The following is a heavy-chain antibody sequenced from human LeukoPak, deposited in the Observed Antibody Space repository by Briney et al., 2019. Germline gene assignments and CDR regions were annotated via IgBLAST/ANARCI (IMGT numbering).Heavy chain of an antibody. D-gene: IGHD3-10*01. J-gene: IGHJ4*02. V-gene: IGHV1-69*05. CDR1: GGTFSSYA. CDR3: ARDSSGDSSGEFDY. CDR2: IIPIFGTA. Sequence: SVKVSCKASGGTFSSYAISWVRQAPGQGLEWTGGIIPIFGTANYAQKFQGRVTITTDESTSTAYMELSSLRSEDTAVYYCARDSSGDSSGEFDYWGQGTLVTVSS.